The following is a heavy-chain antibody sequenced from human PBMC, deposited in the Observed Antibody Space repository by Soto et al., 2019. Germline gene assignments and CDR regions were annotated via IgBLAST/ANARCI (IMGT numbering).Heavy chain of an antibody. CDR3: ARVGEYSGSYYVDY. V-gene: IGHV3-21*01. D-gene: IGHD1-26*01. Sequence: GGSLRLSCAASGFTFSSYSMNWVRQAPGKGLEWVSSISSSSSYIYYADSVKGRFTISRDNAKNSLYLQMNSLRAEDTAVYYCARVGEYSGSYYVDYWGQGTLVTVSS. J-gene: IGHJ4*02. CDR1: GFTFSSYS. CDR2: ISSSSSYI.